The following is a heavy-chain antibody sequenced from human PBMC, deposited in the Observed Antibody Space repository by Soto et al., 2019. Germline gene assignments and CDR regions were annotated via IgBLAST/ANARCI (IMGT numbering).Heavy chain of an antibody. Sequence: PSETLSLTCAVYGGSFSGYYLSWIRQPPGKGLEWIGEINHVGDTNYNPSLKSRVTVSVDTSKNQFSLKLNSVTAADTAVYYCARARDGDFSYNWFDPWGQGTPVTVSS. D-gene: IGHD4-17*01. CDR2: INHVGDT. J-gene: IGHJ5*02. CDR1: GGSFSGYY. V-gene: IGHV4-34*01. CDR3: ARARDGDFSYNWFDP.